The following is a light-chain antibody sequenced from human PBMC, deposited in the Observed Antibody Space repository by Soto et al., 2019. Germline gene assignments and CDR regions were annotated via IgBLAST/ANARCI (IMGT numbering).Light chain of an antibody. CDR2: RAS. CDR3: QQYGSSPRFT. V-gene: IGKV3-20*01. CDR1: QSVSDNH. J-gene: IGKJ3*01. Sequence: DIVLTQSPGTLSLSPGERATLSCRASQSVSDNHLAWYQQKPGQAPRLLIYRASRRATDIPDRFSGSGSGTEFSLTFSRLEPEDFAVYYCQQYGSSPRFTFGPGTKVDI.